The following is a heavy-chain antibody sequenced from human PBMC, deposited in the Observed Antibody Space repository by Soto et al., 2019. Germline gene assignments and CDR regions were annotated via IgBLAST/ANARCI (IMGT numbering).Heavy chain of an antibody. D-gene: IGHD4-17*01. CDR1: GGSISSGGYY. Sequence: KTSETLSLTCTVSGGSISSGGYYWSWIRQHPGKGLEWIGYIYYSGSTYYNPSLKSRVTISVDTSKNQFSLKLSSVTAADTAVYYCARSTVTTPNFDYWGQGTLVTAPQ. V-gene: IGHV4-31*03. CDR3: ARSTVTTPNFDY. J-gene: IGHJ4*02. CDR2: IYYSGST.